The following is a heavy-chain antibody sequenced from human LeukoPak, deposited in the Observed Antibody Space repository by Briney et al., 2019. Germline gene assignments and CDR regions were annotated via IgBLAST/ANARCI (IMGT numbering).Heavy chain of an antibody. CDR2: ISGSGGST. CDR3: AKPGYSSGQYYYYYMDV. V-gene: IGHV3-23*01. Sequence: GGSLRLSCAASGFTFSSYAMNWVRQAPGKGLEWVSAISGSGGSTYYADSVKGRFTISRDNSKNTLYLQMNSLRAEDTAVYYCAKPGYSSGQYYYYYMDVWGKGTTVTVSS. D-gene: IGHD6-19*01. J-gene: IGHJ6*03. CDR1: GFTFSSYA.